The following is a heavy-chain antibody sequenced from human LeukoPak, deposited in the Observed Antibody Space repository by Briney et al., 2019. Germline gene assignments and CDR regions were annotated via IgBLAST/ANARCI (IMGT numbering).Heavy chain of an antibody. J-gene: IGHJ6*02. D-gene: IGHD6-13*01. V-gene: IGHV3-30*04. CDR1: GFTFSSYA. Sequence: GGSLRLSCAASGFTFSSYAMHWVRQAPGKGLEWVAVISYDGSNKYYADSVKGRFTISRDNSKNTLYLQTNSLRAEDTAVYYCARDYKQLVRYYYYGMDVWGQGTTVTVSS. CDR3: ARDYKQLVRYYYYGMDV. CDR2: ISYDGSNK.